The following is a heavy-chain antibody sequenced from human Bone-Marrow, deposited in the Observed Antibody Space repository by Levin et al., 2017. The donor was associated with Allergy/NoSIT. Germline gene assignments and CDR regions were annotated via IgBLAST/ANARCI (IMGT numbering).Heavy chain of an antibody. J-gene: IGHJ6*02. Sequence: GESLKISCAASGFTFSSYWMSWVRQAPGKGLEWVANIKQDGSEKYYVDSVKGRFTISRDNAKNSLYLQMNSLRAEDTAVYYCARGGTWTLYYYYGMDVWGQGTTVTVSS. CDR3: ARGGTWTLYYYYGMDV. CDR1: GFTFSSYW. V-gene: IGHV3-7*01. CDR2: IKQDGSEK. D-gene: IGHD1-1*01.